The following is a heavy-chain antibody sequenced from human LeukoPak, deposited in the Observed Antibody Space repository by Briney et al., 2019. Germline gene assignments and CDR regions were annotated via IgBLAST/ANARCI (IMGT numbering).Heavy chain of an antibody. J-gene: IGHJ3*02. D-gene: IGHD2-2*01. CDR1: GGSLSSSSYY. CDR2: IYYSGST. CDR3: ASLIVVVPAAISFAFDI. V-gene: IGHV4-39*01. Sequence: PSQTLSLTCTVSGGSLSSSSYYWGWIRQPPGKGLEWIGSIYYSGSTYYNPSLKGRVTISVDTSKNQFSLKLSSVTAADTAVYYCASLIVVVPAAISFAFDIWGQGTMVTVSS.